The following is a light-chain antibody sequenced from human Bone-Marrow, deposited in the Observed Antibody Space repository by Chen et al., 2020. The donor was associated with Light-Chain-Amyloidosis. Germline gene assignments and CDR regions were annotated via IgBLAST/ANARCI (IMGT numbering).Light chain of an antibody. CDR2: AVS. V-gene: IGKV1-27*01. Sequence: DIQMTQSPSSLSASVGDRVTITCRASQGISNYLAWYQQKPGNVPQLLIYAVSTLQSGVPSRFSGSGSVTDFPLTITSLQPEDVGTYYCQKYNRAPWTFGQGTKVEI. CDR1: QGISNY. CDR3: QKYNRAPWT. J-gene: IGKJ1*01.